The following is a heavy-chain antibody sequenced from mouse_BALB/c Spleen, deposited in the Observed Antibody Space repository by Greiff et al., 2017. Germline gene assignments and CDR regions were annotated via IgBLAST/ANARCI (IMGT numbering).Heavy chain of an antibody. CDR1: GYTFTSYW. CDR3: AIWLRRNWYFDV. CDR2: INPSNGRT. J-gene: IGHJ1*01. Sequence: QVQLQQSGAELVKPGASVKLSCKASGYTFTSYWMHWVKQRPGQGLEWIGEINPSNGRTNYNEKFKSKATLTVDKSSSTAYMQLSSLTSEDSAVYYCAIWLRRNWYFDVWGAGTTVTVSS. V-gene: IGHV1S81*02. D-gene: IGHD2-2*01.